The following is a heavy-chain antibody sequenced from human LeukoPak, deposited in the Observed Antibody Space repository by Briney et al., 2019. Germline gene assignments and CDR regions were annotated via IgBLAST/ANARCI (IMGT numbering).Heavy chain of an antibody. J-gene: IGHJ3*02. D-gene: IGHD1-26*01. CDR1: GGTFSSYA. Sequence: SVKVSCKASGGTFSSYAISWVRQAPGQGLEWMGRIIPIFGIANYAQKFQGRVTITADKSTSTAYMELSSLRSEDTAVYYCAGGFPGSQAFDIWGQGTMVTVSS. CDR2: IIPIFGIA. V-gene: IGHV1-69*04. CDR3: AGGFPGSQAFDI.